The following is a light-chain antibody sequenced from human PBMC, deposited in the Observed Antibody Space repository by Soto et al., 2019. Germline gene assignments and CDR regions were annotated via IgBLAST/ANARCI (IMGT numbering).Light chain of an antibody. CDR2: EVT. Sequence: QSALTQPPSASGXPXQXXTXSCTXTSXXVGGYNFVSWYQQHPGKAPKLMIYEVTKRPSGVPDRFSGSKSGNTASLTVSGLQAEDEADYYCTSYAGSNIPVVFGGGTKLTAL. J-gene: IGLJ2*01. CDR1: SXXVGGYNF. V-gene: IGLV2-8*01. CDR3: TSYAGSNIPVV.